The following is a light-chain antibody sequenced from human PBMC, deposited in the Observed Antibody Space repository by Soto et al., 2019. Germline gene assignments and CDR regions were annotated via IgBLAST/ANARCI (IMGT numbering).Light chain of an antibody. CDR1: QSVSSSY. Sequence: EIVFKTSPGTPSLSPVAIATLSCRSSQSVSSSYLAWYQQKHGQAPRLLIYGASSRATGITDRFSGSGSGTDFTLTTRRLEPEELAVDYCQQRSNWPITVGQGTRLEIK. V-gene: IGKV3D-20*02. CDR3: QQRSNWPIT. J-gene: IGKJ5*01. CDR2: GAS.